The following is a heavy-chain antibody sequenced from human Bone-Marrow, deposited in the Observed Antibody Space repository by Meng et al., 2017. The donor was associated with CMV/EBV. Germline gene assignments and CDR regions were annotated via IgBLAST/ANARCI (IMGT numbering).Heavy chain of an antibody. CDR2: IIPILGIA. Sequence: SVKVSCKASGYTFTSYGISWVRQAPGQGLEWMGGIIPILGIANYAQKFQGRVTITADKSTSTAYMELSSLRSEDTAVYYCARGAAAGRHWFDPWGQGTLVTVPS. CDR3: ARGAAAGRHWFDP. J-gene: IGHJ5*02. CDR1: GYTFTSYG. V-gene: IGHV1-69*10. D-gene: IGHD6-13*01.